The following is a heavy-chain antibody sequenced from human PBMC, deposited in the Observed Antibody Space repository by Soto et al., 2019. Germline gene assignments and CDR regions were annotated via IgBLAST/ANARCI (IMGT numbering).Heavy chain of an antibody. CDR3: ARTSAAGKYYYGMDV. CDR1: GYSFPKYY. Sequence: GESLKISCKGSGYSFPKYYIGWVRQMPGKGLEWMGIIYPGDSDTRYSPSFQGQVTISADKSISTAYLQWSSLKASDTAMYYCARTSAAGKYYYGMDVWGQGTTVTVSS. J-gene: IGHJ6*02. D-gene: IGHD6-13*01. V-gene: IGHV5-51*01. CDR2: IYPGDSDT.